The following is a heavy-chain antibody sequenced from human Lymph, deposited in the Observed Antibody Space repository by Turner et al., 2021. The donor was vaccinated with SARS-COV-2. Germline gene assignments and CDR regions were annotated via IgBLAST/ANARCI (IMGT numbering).Heavy chain of an antibody. D-gene: IGHD3-22*01. V-gene: IGHV3-23*01. CDR2: ISGSGGDT. CDR1: GFPFSSYA. CDR3: AKGVRGAMIVVVIPYFDY. Sequence: EVQLLESGGGLVQPGGSLRLSCAASGFPFSSYAMSWVRQATGKGREWVSAISGSGGDTYYADSVKGRFTISRDNSKNTLYLQMNSLRAEDTAVYYCAKGVRGAMIVVVIPYFDYWGQGTLVTVSS. J-gene: IGHJ4*02.